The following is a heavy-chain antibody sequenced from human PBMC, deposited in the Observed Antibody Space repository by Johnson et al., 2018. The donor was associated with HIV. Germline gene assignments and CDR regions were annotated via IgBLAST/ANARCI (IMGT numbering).Heavy chain of an antibody. CDR2: ISYDGSNK. J-gene: IGHJ3*02. V-gene: IGHV3-30*18. D-gene: IGHD5-24*01. Sequence: QVQLVESGGGVVQPGRSLRLSCAASGFTFSSYGMHWVRQAPGKGLEWVAVISYDGSNKYYADSVKGRFTISRDNSKNTLYLQMNSLRAEDTALYYCAKDREFRVTREGVAFDIWGQGTMVTVSS. CDR3: AKDREFRVTREGVAFDI. CDR1: GFTFSSYG.